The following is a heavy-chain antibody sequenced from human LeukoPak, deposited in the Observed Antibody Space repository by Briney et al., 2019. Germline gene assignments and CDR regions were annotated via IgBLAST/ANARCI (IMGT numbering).Heavy chain of an antibody. CDR2: ISYDGSNK. D-gene: IGHD2-2*01. V-gene: IGHV3-30-3*01. J-gene: IGHJ1*01. Sequence: PGGSLRLSCAASGFTFSRYAMHWVRQAPGKGLEWVAVISYDGSNKYYADSVKGRFTISRDNSKNTLYLQMNSLRAEDTAVYYCARAYCSSTSCYVGEYFQHWGQGTLVTVSS. CDR3: ARAYCSSTSCYVGEYFQH. CDR1: GFTFSRYA.